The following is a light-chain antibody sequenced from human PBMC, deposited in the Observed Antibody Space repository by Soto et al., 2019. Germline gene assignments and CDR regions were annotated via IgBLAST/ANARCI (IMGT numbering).Light chain of an antibody. CDR1: QSVSNY. J-gene: IGKJ5*01. Sequence: EIVLTQSPATLSLSPGERATLSCRASQSVSNYLAWYQQKPGQAPRLLISDVASRAAGIPARFSGSGSGTDFTLTISSLETEDSAIYYCQQSHIWPPITFGQGTRLEI. CDR3: QQSHIWPPIT. CDR2: DVA. V-gene: IGKV3-11*01.